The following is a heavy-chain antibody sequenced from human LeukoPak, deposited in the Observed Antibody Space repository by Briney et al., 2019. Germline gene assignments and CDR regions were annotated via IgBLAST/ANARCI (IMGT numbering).Heavy chain of an antibody. Sequence: PSETLSLTCTVSGDSIRSHYCSGLPQSPGKGRAFLGKAPDSERTNYHPYLKSRVTVSLDTSKNQFSLRLNSVTAADTATYFCARAPNSFYFDDWGQGTLVTVSS. V-gene: IGHV4-59*11. D-gene: IGHD3-3*02. J-gene: IGHJ4*02. CDR3: ARAPNSFYFDD. CDR1: GDSIRSHY. CDR2: APDSERT.